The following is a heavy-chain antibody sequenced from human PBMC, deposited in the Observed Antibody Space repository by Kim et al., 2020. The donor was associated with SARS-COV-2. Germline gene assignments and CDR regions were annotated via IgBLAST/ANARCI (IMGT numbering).Heavy chain of an antibody. D-gene: IGHD6-19*01. CDR3: ARWEPLKYSSGCLDY. CDR1: GFTFGDYA. J-gene: IGHJ4*02. CDR2: ISWNSGSI. Sequence: GGSLRLSCAASGFTFGDYAMHWVRQAPGKGLEWVSGISWNSGSIGYADSVKGRFTISRDNAKNSLYLQMNSLRAEDTALYYCARWEPLKYSSGCLDYWGQGTLVTVSS. V-gene: IGHV3-9*01.